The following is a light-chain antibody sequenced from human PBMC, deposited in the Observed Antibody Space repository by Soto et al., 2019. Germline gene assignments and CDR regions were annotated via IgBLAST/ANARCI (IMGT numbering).Light chain of an antibody. J-gene: IGKJ1*01. V-gene: IGKV1-39*01. CDR3: RQSYSTTWT. CDR1: QGISTY. Sequence: DIQMTQSPSSLSASVGDRVTITCRASQGISTYLNWYQQKPGKAPKLLIYAASSLQSGVPSRFSGSGSETDLTLTISSLQPEDFATYSCRQSYSTTWTFGQGTKV. CDR2: AAS.